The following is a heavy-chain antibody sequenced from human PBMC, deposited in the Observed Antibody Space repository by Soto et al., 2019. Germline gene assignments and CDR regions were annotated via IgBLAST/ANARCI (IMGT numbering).Heavy chain of an antibody. D-gene: IGHD6-19*01. J-gene: IGHJ4*02. CDR2: ISTYNGNT. CDR3: ARGAGTTAGTFEH. Sequence: QVQLVQSGAEVKKPGASVKVSCKASGYTFTAYGINWVRQAPGQGLEWMGWISTYNGNTKYPQKFQGRVTMTKDTSTTTAYMELRSLRSDDPAGYYCARGAGTTAGTFEHWGQGTLVTVSS. V-gene: IGHV1-18*01. CDR1: GYTFTAYG.